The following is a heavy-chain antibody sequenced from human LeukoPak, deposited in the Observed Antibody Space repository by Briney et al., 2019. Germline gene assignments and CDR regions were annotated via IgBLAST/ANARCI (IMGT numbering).Heavy chain of an antibody. CDR3: ARRVADYSQSYYFDY. V-gene: IGHV3-7*01. CDR2: INPHGSER. Sequence: GGSLRLSCAASGFSFREYWMTWGRQAPGKRPEWVANINPHGSERYYVDSVRGRFTISRDNDRNSVYLEMNSLRADDTAVYFCARRVADYSQSYYFDYWGQGTLVTVSS. CDR1: GFSFREYW. D-gene: IGHD4-11*01. J-gene: IGHJ4*02.